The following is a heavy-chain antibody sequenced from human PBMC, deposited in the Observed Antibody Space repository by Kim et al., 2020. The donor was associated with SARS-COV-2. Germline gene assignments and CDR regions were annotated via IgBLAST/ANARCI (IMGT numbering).Heavy chain of an antibody. D-gene: IGHD3-16*01. V-gene: IGHV3-11*04. CDR3: ARDGGGGGSDY. Sequence: RYYAASVKGQVTIRRENAKNSLYLQMNSLRAEETGVYYCARDGGGGGSDYWGQGTLVTVSS. CDR2: R. J-gene: IGHJ4*02.